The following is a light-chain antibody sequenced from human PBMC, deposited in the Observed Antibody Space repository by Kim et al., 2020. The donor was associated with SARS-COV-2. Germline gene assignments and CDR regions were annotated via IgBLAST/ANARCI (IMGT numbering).Light chain of an antibody. CDR1: KLGDKY. CDR2: QDS. J-gene: IGLJ2*01. CDR3: QAWDSSTVV. Sequence: SVSPGQPASITCSGDKLGDKYACWYQQKPGQSPVLVIYQDSKRPSGIPERFSGSNSGNTATLTISGTQAMDEADYYGQAWDSSTVVFGGGTQLTVL. V-gene: IGLV3-1*01.